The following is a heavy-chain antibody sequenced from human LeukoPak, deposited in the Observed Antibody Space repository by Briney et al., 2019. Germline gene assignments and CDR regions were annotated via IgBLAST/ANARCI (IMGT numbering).Heavy chain of an antibody. CDR3: ARPVAGTEGFDY. CDR2: IYYSGST. D-gene: IGHD6-19*01. CDR1: GGSISSSSYY. V-gene: IGHV4-39*01. Sequence: SETLSLTCTVSGGSISSSSYYWGWLRQPPGKGLEWIGSIYYSGSTYYNPSLKSRVTISVDTSKNQFSLKLSSVTAADTAVYYCARPVAGTEGFDYWGQGTLVTVSS. J-gene: IGHJ4*02.